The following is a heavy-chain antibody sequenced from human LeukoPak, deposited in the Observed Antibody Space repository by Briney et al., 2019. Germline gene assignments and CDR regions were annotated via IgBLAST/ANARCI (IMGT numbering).Heavy chain of an antibody. J-gene: IGHJ4*02. V-gene: IGHV4-38-2*01. Sequence: PSETLSLTCAVSGYSISSGYYWGWIRQPPGKGLEWIGSIYHSGSTYYNPSLKSRVTISVDTSKNQFSLKLSSVTAADTAVYYCASSSYYYDSSGFYYFDYWGQGTLVTASS. CDR1: GYSISSGYY. D-gene: IGHD3-22*01. CDR3: ASSSYYYDSSGFYYFDY. CDR2: IYHSGST.